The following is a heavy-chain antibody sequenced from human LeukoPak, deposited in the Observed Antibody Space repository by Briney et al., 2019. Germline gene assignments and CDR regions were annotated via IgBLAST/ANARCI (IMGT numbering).Heavy chain of an antibody. CDR3: AKVLLWFGDPWDY. V-gene: IGHV3-23*01. CDR2: ISGSGGST. J-gene: IGHJ4*02. Sequence: PGGSLRLSCAASGFTFSSYAMSWVRQAPGKGLEWVSAISGSGGSTYYADSVKGRFTISRDNSKNTLYRQMNSLRAEDTAVYYCAKVLLWFGDPWDYWGQGTLVTVSS. D-gene: IGHD3-10*01. CDR1: GFTFSSYA.